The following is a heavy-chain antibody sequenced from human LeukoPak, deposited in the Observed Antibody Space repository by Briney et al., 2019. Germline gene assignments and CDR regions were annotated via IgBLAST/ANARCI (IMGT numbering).Heavy chain of an antibody. CDR2: IYYSGST. CDR3: ARRAAAGTD. J-gene: IGHJ4*02. V-gene: IGHV4-59*08. CDR1: GGSISSYY. D-gene: IGHD6-13*01. Sequence: SETLSLTCTVSGGSISSYYWSWIRQPPGKGLEWIGYIYYSGSTSYNPSLKSRVTISVDTSKNQFSLKLGSVTAADTAVYYCARRAAAGTDWGQGTLVTVSS.